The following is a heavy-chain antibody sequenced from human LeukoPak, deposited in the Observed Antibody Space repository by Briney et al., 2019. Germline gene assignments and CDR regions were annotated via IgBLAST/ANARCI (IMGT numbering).Heavy chain of an antibody. Sequence: ASVKVSCKASGYTFTSYGISWVRQAPGQGLEWMGWISAYNGNTNYAQKLQGRVTMTTDTSTSTAYMELRSLRSDDTAVYYCARDLASAMVNLFDYWGQGTLVTVSA. V-gene: IGHV1-18*01. CDR3: ARDLASAMVNLFDY. CDR2: ISAYNGNT. D-gene: IGHD5-18*01. CDR1: GYTFTSYG. J-gene: IGHJ4*02.